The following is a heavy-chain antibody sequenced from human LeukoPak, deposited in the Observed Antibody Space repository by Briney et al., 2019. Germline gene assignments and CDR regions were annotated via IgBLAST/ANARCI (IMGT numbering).Heavy chain of an antibody. J-gene: IGHJ4*02. V-gene: IGHV3-7*03. CDR2: IKQDGSEK. D-gene: IGHD4-17*01. Sequence: TGGSLRLSCAASGFTFSSYWMSWVRQAPGKGLEWVANIKQDGSEKYYVDSVKGRFTISRDNAKNSLYLQMNSLRAEDTAVYYCARDQVRNDYGDYENFDYWGQGTLVTVSS. CDR1: GFTFSSYW. CDR3: ARDQVRNDYGDYENFDY.